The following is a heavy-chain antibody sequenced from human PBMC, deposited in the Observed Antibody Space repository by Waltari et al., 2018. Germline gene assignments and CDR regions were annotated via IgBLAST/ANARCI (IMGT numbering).Heavy chain of an antibody. J-gene: IGHJ4*02. Sequence: QVQLQESGPGLVKPSQTLSLTCTISGGSICSGDHYWCWIRHHPGKGLEWIGYIYHRGSTYYNPSLKSRLSILVDTSKNQFSLRLTSVIAADTAVYHCARGSYGGSQQSHFFDYWGQGALVTVSS. D-gene: IGHD6-13*01. V-gene: IGHV4-31*03. CDR2: IYHRGST. CDR3: ARGSYGGSQQSHFFDY. CDR1: GGSICSGDHY.